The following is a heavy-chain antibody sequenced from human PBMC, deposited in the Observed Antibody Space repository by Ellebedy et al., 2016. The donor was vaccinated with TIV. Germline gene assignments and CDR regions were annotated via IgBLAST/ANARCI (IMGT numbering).Heavy chain of an antibody. Sequence: AASVKVSCKASGGTFSSYAISWVRQAPGQGLEWMGRIIPILGIANYAQKLQGRVTMTTDTSTSTAYMELRSLRSDDTAVYYCARDPRGTTVVLLFDPWGQGTLVTVSS. CDR2: IIPILGIA. D-gene: IGHD4-23*01. J-gene: IGHJ5*02. CDR3: ARDPRGTTVVLLFDP. V-gene: IGHV1-69*04. CDR1: GGTFSSYA.